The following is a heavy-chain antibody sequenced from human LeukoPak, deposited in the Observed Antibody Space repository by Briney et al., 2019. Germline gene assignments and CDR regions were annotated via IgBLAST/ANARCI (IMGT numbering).Heavy chain of an antibody. J-gene: IGHJ2*01. CDR3: ARVMWGSGSFLWYFDL. Sequence: PSETLSLTCTVSGGSISSYYWSWIRQPPGKGLEWIGYIYYSGSTNYNPSLKSRVTISVDTSKNQFSLKLSSVTAADTAVYYCARVMWGSGSFLWYFDLWGRGTLVTVSS. CDR2: IYYSGST. D-gene: IGHD1-26*01. CDR1: GGSISSYY. V-gene: IGHV4-59*01.